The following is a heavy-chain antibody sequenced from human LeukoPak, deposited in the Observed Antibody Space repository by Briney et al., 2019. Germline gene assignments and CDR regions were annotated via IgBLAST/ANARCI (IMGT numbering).Heavy chain of an antibody. J-gene: IGHJ4*02. CDR1: GGSISSYY. V-gene: IGHV4-4*07. CDR3: ARGGSEYYYGSGNYV. Sequence: SSETLSLTCTVSGGSISSYYWSWIRQPAGKGLEWIGRIYTSGSTNYNPSLKSRVTMSVDTSKNQFSLKLSSVTAAGTAVYYCARGGSEYYYGSGNYVWGQGTLVTVSS. CDR2: IYTSGST. D-gene: IGHD3-10*01.